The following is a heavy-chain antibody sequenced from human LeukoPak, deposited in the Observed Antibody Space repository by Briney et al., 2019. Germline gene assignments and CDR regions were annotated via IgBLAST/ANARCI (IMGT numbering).Heavy chain of an antibody. CDR3: ARHQSTLFDI. CDR1: GGSISSYY. V-gene: IGHV4-59*08. Sequence: SSETLSLTCTVSGGSISSYYWSWIRQPPGKGLEWIGYIYYSGSTNYNPSLKSRVTISVDTSKNQFSLKLSSVTAADTAVYYCARHQSTLFDIWGQGTMVTVSS. D-gene: IGHD5/OR15-5a*01. J-gene: IGHJ3*02. CDR2: IYYSGST.